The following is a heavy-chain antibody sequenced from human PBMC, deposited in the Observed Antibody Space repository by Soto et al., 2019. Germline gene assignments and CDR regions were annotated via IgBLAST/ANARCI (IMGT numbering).Heavy chain of an antibody. CDR2: IIPIFGTA. D-gene: IGHD5-18*01. J-gene: IGHJ6*02. CDR3: ASLGYSYGYGYYYYGMDV. Sequence: ASVKVSCKASGGTFSSYAISWVRQAPGQGLEWMGGIIPIFGTANYAQKFQGRVTITADKSTSTAYMELSSLRSEDTAVYYCASLGYSYGYGYYYYGMDVWGQRTTVTVSS. V-gene: IGHV1-69*06. CDR1: GGTFSSYA.